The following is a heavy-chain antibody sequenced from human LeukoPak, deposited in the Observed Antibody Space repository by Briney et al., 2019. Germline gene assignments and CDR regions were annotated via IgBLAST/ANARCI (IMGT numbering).Heavy chain of an antibody. CDR3: ARDSGSGNNDY. J-gene: IGHJ4*02. V-gene: IGHV1-3*01. D-gene: IGHD1-26*01. CDR2: ISAGNGNT. CDR1: GGTFSSYA. Sequence: ASVMVSCKASGGTFSSYAISWVRQAPGQRLEWMGWISAGNGNTKYSQNFQGRVTFISNTSATTAFMELSSLRSEDAAVYYCARDSGSGNNDYWGQGTLVTVSS.